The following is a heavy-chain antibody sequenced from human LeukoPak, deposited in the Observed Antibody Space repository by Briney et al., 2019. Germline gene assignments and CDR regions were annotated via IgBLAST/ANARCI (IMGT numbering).Heavy chain of an antibody. V-gene: IGHV3-48*01. CDR2: ISSSSSTI. J-gene: IGHJ5*02. CDR3: ARALRYFDWLSTSPEYNWFDP. Sequence: GRSLRLSCAASGFTFSSYSMNWVRQPPGKGLEWVSYISSSSSTIYYADSVKGRFTISRDNAKNSLYLQMNSLRAEDTAVYYCARALRYFDWLSTSPEYNWFDPWGQGTLVTVSS. D-gene: IGHD3-9*01. CDR1: GFTFSSYS.